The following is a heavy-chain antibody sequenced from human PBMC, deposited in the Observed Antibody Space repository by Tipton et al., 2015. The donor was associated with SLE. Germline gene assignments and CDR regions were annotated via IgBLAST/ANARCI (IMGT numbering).Heavy chain of an antibody. V-gene: IGHV3-7*01. J-gene: IGHJ5*02. D-gene: IGHD2-2*01. CDR2: IKQDGSEK. Sequence: SLRLSCAASGFTFRSYWMSWVRQAPGKGLEWVANIKQDGSEKYYVGSVKGRFTISRDNAKNSLYLQMNSLRAEDTAVYYCARDWIAVVPAAMHWFDPWGQGTLVTVSS. CDR3: ARDWIAVVPAAMHWFDP. CDR1: GFTFRSYW.